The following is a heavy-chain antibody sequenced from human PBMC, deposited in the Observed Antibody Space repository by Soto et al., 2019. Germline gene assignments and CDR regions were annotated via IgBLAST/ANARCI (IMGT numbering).Heavy chain of an antibody. CDR1: GFTFSSYC. CDR3: ARVVYYYDSSGYYD. CDR2: IWYDGSNK. D-gene: IGHD3-22*01. Sequence: XGSLRLSCAASGFTFSSYCMHWVRQAPGKGLEWVAVIWYDGSNKYYADSVKGRFTISRDNSKNTLYLQMNSLRAEDTAVYYCARVVYYYDSSGYYDWGQGTLVTVSS. V-gene: IGHV3-33*01. J-gene: IGHJ4*02.